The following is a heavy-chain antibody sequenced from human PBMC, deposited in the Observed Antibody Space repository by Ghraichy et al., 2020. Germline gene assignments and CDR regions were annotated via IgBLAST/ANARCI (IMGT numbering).Heavy chain of an antibody. Sequence: GGSRRLSCAASGFTFSSYSMNWVRQAPGKGLEWDSYISSSSSTIYYADSVKGRFTISRDNAKNSLYLQMNSLRAEDTAVYYCARDRDILTGYYEGSGGDWFDPWGQGTLVTVSS. J-gene: IGHJ5*02. CDR3: ARDRDILTGYYEGSGGDWFDP. CDR2: ISSSSSTI. V-gene: IGHV3-48*04. D-gene: IGHD3-9*01. CDR1: GFTFSSYS.